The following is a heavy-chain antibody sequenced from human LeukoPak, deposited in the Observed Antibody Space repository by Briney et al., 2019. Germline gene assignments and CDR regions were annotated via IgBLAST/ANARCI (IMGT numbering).Heavy chain of an antibody. CDR1: A. D-gene: IGHD6-19*01. CDR3: AAQHSIAVGPIY. V-gene: IGHV3-23*01. Sequence: AXXWVXQAXXXGLEWVSAISGSGGSTYYADSVKGRFTISRDNPKNTLYLQMNSLRAEDTAVYYCAAQHSIAVGPIYWGQGTLVTVSS. J-gene: IGHJ4*02. CDR2: ISGSGGST.